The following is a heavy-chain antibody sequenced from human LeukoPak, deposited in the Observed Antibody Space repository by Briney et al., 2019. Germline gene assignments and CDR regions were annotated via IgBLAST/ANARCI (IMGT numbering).Heavy chain of an antibody. J-gene: IGHJ3*01. CDR2: ISYDGSDK. CDR1: GFTFSSYG. Sequence: PGRSLRLSCAASGFTFSSYGMHWVRQAPGKGLDWVAVISYDGSDKYYADSVKGRFTISRDNSKNTLYLQMNSLRAEDTAVYYCAKQYYDFWSGYLADAFDLWGQGTMVSVSS. D-gene: IGHD3-3*01. CDR3: AKQYYDFWSGYLADAFDL. V-gene: IGHV3-30*18.